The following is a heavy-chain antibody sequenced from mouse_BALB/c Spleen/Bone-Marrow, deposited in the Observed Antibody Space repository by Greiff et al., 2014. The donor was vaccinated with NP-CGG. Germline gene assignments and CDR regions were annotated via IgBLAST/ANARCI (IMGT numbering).Heavy chain of an antibody. CDR2: INPDSSTI. CDR1: GFDFSRYW. Sequence: VQLKQSGGGLVQPGRSLKLSCAASGFDFSRYWMNWVRQAPGKGLEWIGGINPDSSTINYTPSLKDKFIISRDNAKNTLYLQMSKVRSEDTALYYCARPYYRYLYFDYWGQGTTLTVSS. J-gene: IGHJ2*01. V-gene: IGHV4-1*02. CDR3: ARPYYRYLYFDY. D-gene: IGHD2-14*01.